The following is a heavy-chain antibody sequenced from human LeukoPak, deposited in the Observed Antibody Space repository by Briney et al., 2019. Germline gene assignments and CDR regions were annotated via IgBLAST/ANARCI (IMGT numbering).Heavy chain of an antibody. J-gene: IGHJ3*02. CDR3: AKEARLSLPYSSGWYSDAFDI. D-gene: IGHD6-19*01. V-gene: IGHV3-30*18. Sequence: GGSLRLSCAASGFTFSSYGMHWVRQAPGKGLEWVAVISYDGSNKYYADSVKGRFTISRDNSKNTLYLQMNSLRAEDTAVYYCAKEARLSLPYSSGWYSDAFDIWGQGTMVTVSS. CDR1: GFTFSSYG. CDR2: ISYDGSNK.